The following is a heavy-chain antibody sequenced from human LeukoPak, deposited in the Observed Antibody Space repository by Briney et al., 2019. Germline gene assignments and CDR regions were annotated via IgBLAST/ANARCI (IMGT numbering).Heavy chain of an antibody. D-gene: IGHD3-16*01. J-gene: IGHJ4*02. Sequence: GGSLRLSCAASGFTFSSYAMSWVRQAPGKGLEWVSAISGSGGSTYYADSVKGRFTISRDNSKNTLYLQMNSLRAEDTAVYYCARDPNDYVWGSYAQFDYWGQGTLVTVSS. CDR3: ARDPNDYVWGSYAQFDY. CDR2: ISGSGGST. V-gene: IGHV3-23*01. CDR1: GFTFSSYA.